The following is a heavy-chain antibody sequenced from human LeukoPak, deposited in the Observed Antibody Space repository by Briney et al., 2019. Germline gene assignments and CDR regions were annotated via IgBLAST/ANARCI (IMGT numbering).Heavy chain of an antibody. V-gene: IGHV3-23*01. Sequence: GGSLRLSCAASGFTFSIYAISWVRQAPGKGLESVSAISGSGGSTYYADSVKGRFTISRDNSKNTLYLQMNSLRAEDTAVYYCAKYYSSGWLDAFDIWGQGTMVTVSS. CDR3: AKYYSSGWLDAFDI. J-gene: IGHJ3*02. CDR1: GFTFSIYA. D-gene: IGHD3-22*01. CDR2: ISGSGGST.